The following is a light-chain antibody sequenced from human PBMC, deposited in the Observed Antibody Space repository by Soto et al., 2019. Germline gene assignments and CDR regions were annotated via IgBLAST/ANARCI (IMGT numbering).Light chain of an antibody. Sequence: DMQMTQSPSTLSESVGDRVTITCRASQSINKWLAWYQQKPGKAPKLLIYKASTLEIGVPSRFSGSGSGTEFTLTISNLQPDDFATYYCQQYGNFWTFGPGTKVEIK. CDR3: QQYGNFWT. CDR1: QSINKW. V-gene: IGKV1-5*03. CDR2: KAS. J-gene: IGKJ1*01.